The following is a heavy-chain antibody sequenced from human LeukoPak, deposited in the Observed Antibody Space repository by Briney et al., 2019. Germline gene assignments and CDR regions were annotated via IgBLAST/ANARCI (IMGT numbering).Heavy chain of an antibody. V-gene: IGHV1-18*01. Sequence: ASVKVSCNASGYTFTSYGISWVRQAPGQGLEWMGWISAYNGNTNYAQKLQGRVTMTTDTSTSTAYMELRSLRSDDTAVYYCARAYYYGSGTSGRYAFDIWGQGTMVTVSS. CDR3: ARAYYYGSGTSGRYAFDI. CDR1: GYTFTSYG. CDR2: ISAYNGNT. D-gene: IGHD3-10*01. J-gene: IGHJ3*02.